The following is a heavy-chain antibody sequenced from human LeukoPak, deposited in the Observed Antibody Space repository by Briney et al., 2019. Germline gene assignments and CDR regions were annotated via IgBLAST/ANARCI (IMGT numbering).Heavy chain of an antibody. J-gene: IGHJ6*03. CDR2: IYTSGST. CDR1: GGSISSYY. CDR3: ARSLEGGGYYYMDV. Sequence: PSETLSLTCTVSGGSISSYYWSWIRQPPGKGLEGIGYIYTSGSTNYNPSLKSRVTISVDTSKNQFSLQLSSVTAADTAVYYCARSLEGGGYYYMDVWGKGTTVTVSS. D-gene: IGHD3-3*01. V-gene: IGHV4-4*09.